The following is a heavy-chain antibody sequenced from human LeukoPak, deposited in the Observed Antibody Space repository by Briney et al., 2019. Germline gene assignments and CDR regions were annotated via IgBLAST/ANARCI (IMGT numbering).Heavy chain of an antibody. J-gene: IGHJ5*02. CDR2: IYYSGSI. V-gene: IGHV4-31*03. D-gene: IGHD2-15*01. CDR3: ARTSVVVVVAATQISWFDP. CDR1: GGSISSGGYY. Sequence: SQTLSLTCTVSGGSISSGGYYWSWIRQHPGKGLEWIGYIYYSGSIYYNPSLKSRVTISVDTSKNQFSLKLSSVTAADTAVYYCARTSVVVVVAATQISWFDPWGQGTLVTVSS.